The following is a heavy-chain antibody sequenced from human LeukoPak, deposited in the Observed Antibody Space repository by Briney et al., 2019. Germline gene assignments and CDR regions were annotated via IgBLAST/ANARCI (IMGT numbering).Heavy chain of an antibody. V-gene: IGHV3-23*01. CDR2: ICGSGGST. Sequence: GGSLRLSCAASGFTFSSCGMSWVRQAPGKGLEWVSAICGSGGSTYYADSVKGRFTISRDNSKNTLYLQMNSLRAEDTAVYYCAKGFWGDYYYDSSGYFDYWGQGTLVTVSP. D-gene: IGHD3-22*01. CDR1: GFTFSSCG. CDR3: AKGFWGDYYYDSSGYFDY. J-gene: IGHJ4*02.